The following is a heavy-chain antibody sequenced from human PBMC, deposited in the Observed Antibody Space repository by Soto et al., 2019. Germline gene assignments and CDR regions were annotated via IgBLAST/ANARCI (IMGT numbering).Heavy chain of an antibody. Sequence: GASVKVSCKASGYTFTCYYMHWVRQAPGQGLEWMGWINPNSGGTNYAQKFQGWVTMTRDTSISTAYMELSRLRSDDTAVYYCARDSGDTAMVPWGQGTLVTVSS. CDR2: INPNSGGT. CDR1: GYTFTCYY. D-gene: IGHD5-18*01. V-gene: IGHV1-2*04. J-gene: IGHJ5*02. CDR3: ARDSGDTAMVP.